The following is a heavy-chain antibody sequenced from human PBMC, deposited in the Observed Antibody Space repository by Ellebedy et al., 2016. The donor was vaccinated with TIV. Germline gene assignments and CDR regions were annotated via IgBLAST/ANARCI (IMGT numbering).Heavy chain of an antibody. CDR2: INHSGST. CDR3: ASVVSWWFDP. V-gene: IGHV4-34*01. CDR1: GGSFSGYY. J-gene: IGHJ5*02. D-gene: IGHD2-2*01. Sequence: SETLSLXXAVYGGSFSGYYWSWIRQPPGKGLEWIGEINHSGSTNYNPSLKSRVTISVDTSKNQFSLKLSSVTAADTAVYYCASVVSWWFDPWGQGTLVTVSS.